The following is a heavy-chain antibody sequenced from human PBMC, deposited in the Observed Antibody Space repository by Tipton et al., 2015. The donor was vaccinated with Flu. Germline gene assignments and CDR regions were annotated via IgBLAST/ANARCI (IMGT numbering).Heavy chain of an antibody. V-gene: IGHV4-34*01. CDR3: ARGSTVTTISYYYYYYGMDV. D-gene: IGHD4-11*01. Sequence: TLSLTCAVYGGSFSGYYWSWIRQPPGKGLEWIGEINHSGSTNYNPSPKSRVTISVDTSKNQFSLKLSSVTAADTAVYYCARGSTVTTISYYYYYYGMDVWGQGTTVTVSS. CDR2: INHSGST. J-gene: IGHJ6*02. CDR1: GGSFSGYY.